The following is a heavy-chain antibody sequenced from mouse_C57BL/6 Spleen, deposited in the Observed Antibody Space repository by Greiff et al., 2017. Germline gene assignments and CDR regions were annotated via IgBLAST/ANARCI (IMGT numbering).Heavy chain of an antibody. J-gene: IGHJ1*03. D-gene: IGHD1-1*01. V-gene: IGHV1-52*01. CDR1: GYTFTSYW. CDR3: ARSATTVVGYFDV. Sequence: QVQLQQPGAELVRPGSSVKLSCKASGYTFTSYWMHWVKQRPIQGLEWIGNIDPSDSETHYNQKFKDKATLTVDKSSSTAYMQLSSLTSEDSAVYDCARSATTVVGYFDVWGTGITVTVSS. CDR2: IDPSDSET.